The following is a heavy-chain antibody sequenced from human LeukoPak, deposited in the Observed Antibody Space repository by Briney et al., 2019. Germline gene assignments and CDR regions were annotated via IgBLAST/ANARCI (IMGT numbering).Heavy chain of an antibody. J-gene: IGHJ4*02. D-gene: IGHD3-22*01. V-gene: IGHV4-34*01. CDR1: GGSFSRYY. Sequence: SETLSLTCAVYGGSFSRYYWSWIRQPPGKGLEWIGEINHSGSTNYNPSLKSRVTISVDTSKNQFSLKLSSVTAADTAVYYCARGPHTGVNYYDSSGYYYWGQGTLVTVSS. CDR2: INHSGST. CDR3: ARGPHTGVNYYDSSGYYY.